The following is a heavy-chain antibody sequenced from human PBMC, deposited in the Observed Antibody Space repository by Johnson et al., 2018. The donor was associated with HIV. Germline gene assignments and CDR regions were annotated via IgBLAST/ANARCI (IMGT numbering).Heavy chain of an antibody. D-gene: IGHD5-12*01. CDR3: ATFGYTRGWIVTDDAFDV. J-gene: IGHJ3*01. CDR2: ISSSGSTI. CDR1: GFTFSDYY. V-gene: IGHV3-11*04. Sequence: QVQLVESGGGLVKPGGSLRLSCAASGFTFSDYYMSWIRQAPGKGLEWVSYISSSGSTIYYADSVKGRFTISRANSKTTLYLQMNIVRAEDTDVYYCATFGYTRGWIVTDDAFDVWGNGTLVTVSS.